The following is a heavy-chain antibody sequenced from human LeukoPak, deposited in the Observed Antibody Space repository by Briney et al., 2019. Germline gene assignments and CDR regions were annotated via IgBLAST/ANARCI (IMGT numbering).Heavy chain of an antibody. J-gene: IGHJ4*02. Sequence: ASVKVSCKASGYIFNNYGISWVRQAPGQGLEWMGRISDNNGNTNYAQKLQDRVTMTTDTSTSTAYMELRSLRCDDTAMYYCARDVLEGGCTSTSCYPGSDYWGQGTLVTVSS. CDR1: GYIFNNYG. V-gene: IGHV1-18*01. CDR3: ARDVLEGGCTSTSCYPGSDY. CDR2: ISDNNGNT. D-gene: IGHD2-2*01.